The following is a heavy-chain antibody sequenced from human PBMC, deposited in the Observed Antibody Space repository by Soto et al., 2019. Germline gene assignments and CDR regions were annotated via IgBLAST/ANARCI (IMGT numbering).Heavy chain of an antibody. CDR1: GFKFSNYA. J-gene: IGHJ4*02. D-gene: IGHD2-2*01. Sequence: VGSLRLSCAASGFKFSNYAMSWVRQAPGKGLEWVSGIRDNGGTTYYADSVKGRFTISRDNSKNTLYLQLNSLRAEDTAIYYCAKDWAAVVPPEDYWGQGTLVTVSS. CDR2: IRDNGGTT. CDR3: AKDWAAVVPPEDY. V-gene: IGHV3-23*01.